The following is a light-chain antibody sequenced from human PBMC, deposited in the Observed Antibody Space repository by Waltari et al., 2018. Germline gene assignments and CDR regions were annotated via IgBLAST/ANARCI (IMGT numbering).Light chain of an antibody. J-gene: IGKJ1*01. Sequence: EIVLQQSPGTLPCPPGERASLSCRASQGVGKYLAWYQQRPGQAPRLLLYHTSIRATGIPDRFSGSGYGTDFSLTISRLEPEDFAVYYCQKYDFLPATFGQGTTVEIK. CDR2: HTS. CDR3: QKYDFLPAT. V-gene: IGKV3-20*01. CDR1: QGVGKY.